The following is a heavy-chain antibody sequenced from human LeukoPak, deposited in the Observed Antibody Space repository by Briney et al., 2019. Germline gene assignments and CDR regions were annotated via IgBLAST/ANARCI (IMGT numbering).Heavy chain of an antibody. CDR2: ISGSGGST. Sequence: GGSLRLSCAASGFTFSSYAMSWVRQAPGKGLEWVSAISGSGGSTYYADSVKGRFTTSRDNSKNTLYLQMNSLRAEDTAVYYCAKGDDYCSSTSCYGDYWGQGTLVTVSS. CDR1: GFTFSSYA. D-gene: IGHD2-2*01. J-gene: IGHJ4*02. V-gene: IGHV3-23*01. CDR3: AKGDDYCSSTSCYGDY.